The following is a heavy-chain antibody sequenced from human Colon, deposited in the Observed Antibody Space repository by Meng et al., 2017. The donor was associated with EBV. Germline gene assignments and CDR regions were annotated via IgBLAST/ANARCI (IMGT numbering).Heavy chain of an antibody. V-gene: IGHV4-34*01. CDR1: GGSFRGYY. CDR3: ARRLAALDY. J-gene: IGHJ4*02. Sequence: QVQLQQWGAGPLKPSXTLSLSCAVYGGSFRGYYWTWIRQPPGKGLEWVAEINYSGNTNYSPSLKSRVTISIDTSKNQFSLKLSSVTAADTAIYYCARRLAALDYWGQGTLVTVSS. CDR2: INYSGNT. D-gene: IGHD6-19*01.